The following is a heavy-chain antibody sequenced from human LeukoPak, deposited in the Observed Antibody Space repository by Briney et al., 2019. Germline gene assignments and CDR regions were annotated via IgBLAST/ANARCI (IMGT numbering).Heavy chain of an antibody. CDR3: ASWRGEGTGTTALDY. J-gene: IGHJ4*02. V-gene: IGHV5-51*01. Sequence: GESLKISCKGSGYSFTSYWIGWVRQVPGKGLEWMGIIYPGDSDTRYSPPFQGQVTISADKSISTAYLQWSSLKASGTAMYYCASWRGEGTGTTALDYWGQGTLVTVSS. CDR2: IYPGDSDT. D-gene: IGHD1-7*01. CDR1: GYSFTSYW.